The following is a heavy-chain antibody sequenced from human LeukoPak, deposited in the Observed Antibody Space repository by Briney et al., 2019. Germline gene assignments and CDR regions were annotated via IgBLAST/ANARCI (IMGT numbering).Heavy chain of an antibody. J-gene: IGHJ4*02. CDR1: GFTFSSHW. CDR3: ARLLGTVTTYDY. CDR2: IRPDGSEE. D-gene: IGHD1-7*01. V-gene: IGHV3-7*01. Sequence: GGSLRLSRAASGFTFSSHWMSWVRQAPGKGLEWVASIRPDGSEEYYMDSVKGRFTISRDNAKNSLYLQMNSLRAEDTAVYYCARLLGTVTTYDYWGQGTLVTVSS.